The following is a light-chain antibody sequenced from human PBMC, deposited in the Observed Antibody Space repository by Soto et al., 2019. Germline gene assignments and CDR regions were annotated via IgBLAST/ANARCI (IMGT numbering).Light chain of an antibody. CDR2: GTS. CDR3: QQYNNWPAIT. V-gene: IGKV3-20*01. Sequence: EVLLSQSPGTLSLYPGDRATLSCRASQSVTSSFLAWYQQKRGQAPRLLIYGTSSRATGIPDRFSGSGSGTDFTLTISRLEPEDFAVYYCQQYNNWPAITFGQGTRLEIK. J-gene: IGKJ5*01. CDR1: QSVTSSF.